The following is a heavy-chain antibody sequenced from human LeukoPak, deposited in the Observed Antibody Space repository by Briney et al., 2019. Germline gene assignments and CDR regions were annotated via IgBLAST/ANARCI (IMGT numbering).Heavy chain of an antibody. CDR3: ARGSSSWSRSNWFDP. CDR1: GGSFSGYY. J-gene: IGHJ5*02. V-gene: IGHV4-34*01. CDR2: INHSGST. D-gene: IGHD6-13*01. Sequence: SETLSLTCAVYGGSFSGYYWSWIRQPPGKGLEWIGEINHSGSTNYNPSLKSRVTISVDTSKNQFSLKLSSVTAADTAVYYCARGSSSWSRSNWFDPWGQGTMVTVSS.